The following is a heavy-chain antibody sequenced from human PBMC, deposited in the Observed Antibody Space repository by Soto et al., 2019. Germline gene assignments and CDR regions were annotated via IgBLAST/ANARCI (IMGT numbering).Heavy chain of an antibody. CDR2: ISYDGSNK. CDR3: ARVHDYGGNSDDY. J-gene: IGHJ4*02. D-gene: IGHD4-17*01. CDR1: GFTFSSYA. Sequence: VQLLESGGGLVQPGGSLRLSCAASGFTFSSYAMHWVRQAPGKGLEWVAVISYDGSNKYYADSVKGRFTISRDNSKNTLYLQMNSLRAEDTAVYYCARVHDYGGNSDDYWGQGTLVTVSS. V-gene: IGHV3-30-3*01.